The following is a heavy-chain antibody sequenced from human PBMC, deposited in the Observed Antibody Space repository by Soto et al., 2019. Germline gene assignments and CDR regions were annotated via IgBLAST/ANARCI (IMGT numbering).Heavy chain of an antibody. V-gene: IGHV1-3*01. CDR2: INAGNGNT. J-gene: IGHJ3*02. D-gene: IGHD4-17*01. CDR3: AIWLSTEYAFDI. Sequence: QVQLVQSGAEVKKPGASVKVSCKASGYTFTSYAMHWVRQAPGQRLEWMGWINAGNGNTKYSQKFQGRVTITRDTSASTAYMELSSLRSEDTAVYYCAIWLSTEYAFDIWGQGKMVTVSS. CDR1: GYTFTSYA.